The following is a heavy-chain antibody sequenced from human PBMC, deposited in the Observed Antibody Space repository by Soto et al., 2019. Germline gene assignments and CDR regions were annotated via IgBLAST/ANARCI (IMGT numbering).Heavy chain of an antibody. CDR2: ISYDGSNK. V-gene: IGHV3-30*18. CDR1: GFTFSSYG. CDR3: AKDLSNYYYDSSGYLFQH. D-gene: IGHD3-22*01. Sequence: GGSLRLSCAASGFTFSSYGMHWVRQAPGKGLEWVAVISYDGSNKYYADSVKGRFTISRDNSKNTLYLQMNSLRAEDTAVYYCAKDLSNYYYDSSGYLFQHWGQGTLVTVSS. J-gene: IGHJ1*01.